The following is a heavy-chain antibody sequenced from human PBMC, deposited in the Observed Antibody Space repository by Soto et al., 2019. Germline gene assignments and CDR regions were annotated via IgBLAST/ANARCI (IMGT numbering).Heavy chain of an antibody. CDR3: ARFPLVVPEDSLDY. J-gene: IGHJ4*02. D-gene: IGHD2-2*01. V-gene: IGHV3-48*01. CDR1: GFTFSSYS. Sequence: PGGSLRLSCAASGFTFSSYSMNWVRQAPGKGLEWVSYISSSSSTIYYADSVKGRFTISRDNAKNSLYLQMNSLRAEDTAVYYCARFPLVVPEDSLDYWGQGTLVTVSS. CDR2: ISSSSSTI.